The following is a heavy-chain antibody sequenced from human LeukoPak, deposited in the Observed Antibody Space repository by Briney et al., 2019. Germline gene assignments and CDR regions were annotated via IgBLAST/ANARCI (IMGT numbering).Heavy chain of an antibody. CDR2: INPSGGST. J-gene: IGHJ4*02. D-gene: IGHD3-10*01. CDR3: ARAEVGGYYGSGIPY. CDR1: GYTFTSYY. Sequence: ASVKVSCKASGYTFTSYYMHWVRQAPGQGLEWMGIINPSGGSTSYAQKFQGRVTMTRDTSTSTVYMELSSLRSEDTAVYYCARAEVGGYYGSGIPYWGQGTLVTVSS. V-gene: IGHV1-46*01.